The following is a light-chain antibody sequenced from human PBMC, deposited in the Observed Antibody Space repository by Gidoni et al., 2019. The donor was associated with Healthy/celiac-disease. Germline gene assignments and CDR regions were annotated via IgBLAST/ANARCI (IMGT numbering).Light chain of an antibody. CDR2: YDS. Sequence: SSVLTQPPSVSVASGKTARITCGGNNSGSKSVHWYQQKPGQAPVLVIYYDSDRPSGIPERFSGSNSGHTATLTISRVEAGDEADYYCQVWDSSSDHVVFGGGTKLTVL. V-gene: IGLV3-21*04. J-gene: IGLJ2*01. CDR1: NSGSKS. CDR3: QVWDSSSDHVV.